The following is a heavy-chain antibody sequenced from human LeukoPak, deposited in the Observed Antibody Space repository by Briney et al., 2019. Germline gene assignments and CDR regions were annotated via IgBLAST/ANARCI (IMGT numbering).Heavy chain of an antibody. J-gene: IGHJ4*02. CDR2: ISAHNGNA. CDR3: ARDLERYYDLEGRSGY. Sequence: ASVKVSCKTSGYTFTSYGINWVRQAPGQGLEWIGRISAHNGNANYAQKFQGRVTMTTDTLATTAYMELRSLRSDDTAVYYCARDLERYYDLEGRSGYWGQGTLVTVSS. CDR1: GYTFTSYG. D-gene: IGHD3-3*01. V-gene: IGHV1-18*01.